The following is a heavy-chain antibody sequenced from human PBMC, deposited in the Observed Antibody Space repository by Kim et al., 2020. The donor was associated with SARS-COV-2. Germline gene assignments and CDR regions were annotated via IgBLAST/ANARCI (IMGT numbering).Heavy chain of an antibody. CDR2: IWDDGSSK. CDR3: ARDPMVRGVMDV. V-gene: IGHV3-33*01. J-gene: IGHJ6*02. Sequence: GGSLRLSCAASGFTFSSYGMHWVRQAPGKGLEWVAVIWDDGSSKYYADSVKGRFTISRDNSKNTLYLQMNSLRAEDTAVYYCARDPMVRGVMDVWGQGTTVTVSS. D-gene: IGHD3-10*01. CDR1: GFTFSSYG.